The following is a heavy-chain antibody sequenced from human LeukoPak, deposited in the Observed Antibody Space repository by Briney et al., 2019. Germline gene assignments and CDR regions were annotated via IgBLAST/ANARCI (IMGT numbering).Heavy chain of an antibody. CDR3: ARGFQAARPTDY. CDR1: GYTFTGYY. J-gene: IGHJ4*02. CDR2: INPNSGGT. V-gene: IGHV1-2*06. D-gene: IGHD6-6*01. Sequence: ASVKVSCKASGYTFTGYYMHWVRQAPGQGLEWMGRINPNSGGTNYAQKFQGRVIMTRDTSISTAYMELSRLRSDDTAVYYCARGFQAARPTDYWGQGTLVTVSS.